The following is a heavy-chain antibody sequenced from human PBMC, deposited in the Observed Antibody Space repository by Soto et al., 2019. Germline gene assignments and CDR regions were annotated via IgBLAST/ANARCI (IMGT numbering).Heavy chain of an antibody. D-gene: IGHD2-15*01. V-gene: IGHV3-15*07. CDR1: RTALSNSS. CDR3: TTYSYTSLLDDRFGY. Sequence: GGPLSITSATYRTALSNSSINRVSQATGKGLEWVGRIKSKAHGGTTDFAAPVRGRFAITRDDSRNMVYMQMNSLNTEDTAVYYCTTYSYTSLLDDRFGYWRHVTLVT. J-gene: IGHJ4*01. CDR2: IKSKAHGGTT.